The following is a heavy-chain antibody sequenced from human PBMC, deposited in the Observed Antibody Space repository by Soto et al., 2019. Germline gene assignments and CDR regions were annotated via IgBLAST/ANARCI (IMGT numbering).Heavy chain of an antibody. Sequence: EVQLVESGGGLVKPGGSLRLSCTASGRIFSNYGMNWVRQAAGKRPEWVSSIIRGGEYIDYADSVKGRRTISRDNANNILYLQLTSLGVEDTAVYYCATDGAAGAVMGVWGQGTTVTVSS. CDR3: ATDGAAGAVMGV. D-gene: IGHD6-13*01. CDR1: GRIFSNYG. CDR2: IIRGGEYI. J-gene: IGHJ6*02. V-gene: IGHV3-21*06.